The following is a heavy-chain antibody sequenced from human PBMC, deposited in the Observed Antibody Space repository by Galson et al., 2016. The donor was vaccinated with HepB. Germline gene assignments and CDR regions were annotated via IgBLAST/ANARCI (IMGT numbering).Heavy chain of an antibody. CDR1: GYTFTSYY. J-gene: IGHJ4*02. CDR3: ARDVSPGISVAAPFDY. D-gene: IGHD6-19*01. Sequence: SVKVSCKASGYTFTSYYMHWLRQPPGQGLEWMGIINPGGESPHSEQKFQARFTMTRETSTSTVYMELRSLKSEDTAVYYCARDVSPGISVAAPFDYWGQGTQVTVSS. V-gene: IGHV1-46*01. CDR2: INPGGESP.